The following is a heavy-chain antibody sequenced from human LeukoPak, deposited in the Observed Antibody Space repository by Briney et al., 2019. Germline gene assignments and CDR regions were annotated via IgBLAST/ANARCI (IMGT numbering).Heavy chain of an antibody. CDR2: INGDGSST. V-gene: IGHV3-74*01. J-gene: IGHJ4*02. Sequence: GGSLRLSCAASGFTFSSYWMHWVRQAPGKGLVWVSRINGDGSSTGYADSVKGRFTIFRDNAKNTLYLQMNSLRVEDTAVYYCARGNYLQTNWGQGTLVTVSS. D-gene: IGHD5-24*01. CDR1: GFTFSSYW. CDR3: ARGNYLQTN.